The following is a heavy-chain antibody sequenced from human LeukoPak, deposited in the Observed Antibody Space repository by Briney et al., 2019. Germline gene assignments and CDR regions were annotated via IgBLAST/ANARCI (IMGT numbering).Heavy chain of an antibody. Sequence: ASVKVSCKASGYTFTGYYMHWVRQAPGQGLEWMGWINPNSGGTNYAQKFQGRVTMTRDTSISTAYMELSRLRSDDTAVYYCAREYYDFWSGYNTGIDYWGQGTLVTVSS. J-gene: IGHJ4*02. CDR1: GYTFTGYY. D-gene: IGHD3-3*01. CDR3: AREYYDFWSGYNTGIDY. V-gene: IGHV1-2*02. CDR2: INPNSGGT.